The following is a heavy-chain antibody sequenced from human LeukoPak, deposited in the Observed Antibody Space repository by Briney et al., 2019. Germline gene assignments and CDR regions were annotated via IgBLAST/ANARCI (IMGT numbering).Heavy chain of an antibody. D-gene: IGHD2-2*01. J-gene: IGHJ5*01. Sequence: SETLSLTCAVYGGSFSGYYWSWIRQPPGKGLEWIGEIDHSGSTNYNPSLKSRVTISVDTSKNQFSLKLSSVTAADTAVYYCARISRDIVVVPAATNGWFDSWGQGTLVTVSS. CDR2: IDHSGST. V-gene: IGHV4-34*01. CDR1: GGSFSGYY. CDR3: ARISRDIVVVPAATNGWFDS.